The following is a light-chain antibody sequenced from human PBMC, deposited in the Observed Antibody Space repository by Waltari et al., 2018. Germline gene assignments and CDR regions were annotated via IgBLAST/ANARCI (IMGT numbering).Light chain of an antibody. V-gene: IGLV2-14*01. CDR3: SSYTSSSTPVV. J-gene: IGLJ2*01. CDR1: SSDVGGYNY. Sequence: QSALTQPASVSGSPGQSITISCTGTSSDVGGYNYVSWYQPHPGKAPKLMIFEVSTRPAGVSNRFSGSKSGNTASLTISGLQAEDEADYYCSSYTSSSTPVVFGGGTKLTVL. CDR2: EVS.